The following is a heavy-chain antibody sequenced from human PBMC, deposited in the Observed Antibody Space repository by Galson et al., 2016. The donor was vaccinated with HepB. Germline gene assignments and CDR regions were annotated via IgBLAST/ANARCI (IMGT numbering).Heavy chain of an antibody. J-gene: IGHJ4*02. D-gene: IGHD6-13*01. CDR2: VYYSGSA. CDR1: GDSISSSIYY. V-gene: IGHV4-39*01. Sequence: LSLTCTVSGDSISSSIYYWGWIRQPPGKGLEWIASVYYSGSAYYNPSLKSRVTIFVDTSKNQFSLNLTSVTAADTALYYCASERAAAGFDYWGQGTLVTVSS. CDR3: ASERAAAGFDY.